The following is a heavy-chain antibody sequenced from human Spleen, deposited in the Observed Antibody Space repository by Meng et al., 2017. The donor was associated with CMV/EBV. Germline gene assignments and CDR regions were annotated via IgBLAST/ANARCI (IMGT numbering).Heavy chain of an antibody. V-gene: IGHV3-30*04. D-gene: IGHD4-11*01. J-gene: IGHJ6*02. CDR3: ARDQAPYRAKHCYGLDV. CDR1: GFTFSSYS. Sequence: LSLTCAASGFTFSSYSMHWVRQAPGKGLEWVAVKSHDGSNKDYADSVKGRFTISRDNSKNTLYLQMSSLRAEDTAVYYCARDQAPYRAKHCYGLDVWGQGTTVTVSS. CDR2: KSHDGSNK.